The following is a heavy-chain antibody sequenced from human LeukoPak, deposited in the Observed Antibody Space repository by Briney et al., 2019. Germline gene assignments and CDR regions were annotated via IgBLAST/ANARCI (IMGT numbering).Heavy chain of an antibody. V-gene: IGHV3-30*04. CDR3: AKGGQWLEF. Sequence: GGSLRLSCAASGFTFSSYAMHWVRQAPGKGLEWVAVISYDGSNKYYADSVKGRFTISRDNSKNTLYLQMNSLRAEDTAVYYCAKGGQWLEFWGQGTLVTVSS. CDR1: GFTFSSYA. J-gene: IGHJ4*02. CDR2: ISYDGSNK. D-gene: IGHD6-19*01.